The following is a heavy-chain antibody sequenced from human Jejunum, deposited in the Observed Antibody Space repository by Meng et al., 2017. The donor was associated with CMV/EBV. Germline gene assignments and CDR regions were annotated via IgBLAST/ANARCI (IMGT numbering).Heavy chain of an antibody. D-gene: IGHD3-22*01. V-gene: IGHV2-5*02. CDR2: VFWDDDK. CDR1: GFSLTRGVG. CDR3: ARTTKARTSYYDTFDY. Sequence: GFSLTRGVGVGGIRKPPGKALEGLEAVFWDDDKHYSPSLKSRLSIIKDTSNNQVFLTMTNVDPVDTASYYCARTTKARTSYYDTFDYWGQGTLVTVSS. J-gene: IGHJ4*02.